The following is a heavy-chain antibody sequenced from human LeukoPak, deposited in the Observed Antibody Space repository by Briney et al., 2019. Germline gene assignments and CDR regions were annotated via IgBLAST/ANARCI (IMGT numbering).Heavy chain of an antibody. J-gene: IGHJ4*02. CDR1: GYNFNSYG. Sequence: ASVMLSCKASGYNFNSYGVCWVRQAPGQGLEWIGWIDPSNGNIKYAEKVRDRVTMTTDTSTSTAYMDLRSLRSDDTAVYFCAKLGAYRVYSFIDFWGQGVPVTVSS. D-gene: IGHD3-16*01. V-gene: IGHV1-18*01. CDR2: IDPSNGNI. CDR3: AKLGAYRVYSFIDF.